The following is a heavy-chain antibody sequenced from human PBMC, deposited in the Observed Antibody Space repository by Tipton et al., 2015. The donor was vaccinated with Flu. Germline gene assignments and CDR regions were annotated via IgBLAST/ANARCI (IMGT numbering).Heavy chain of an antibody. V-gene: IGHV3-7*01. CDR2: IKGDASLQ. D-gene: IGHD2-21*01. J-gene: IGHJ3*01. Sequence: QLVQSGGGLVQPGGSLRLSCAASGFTFSSYWMVWVRQAPGKELEWVANIKGDASLQHYLDSVKGRFSISRDNAKNSLYLQMNSLSAEDTAVYYCARDWTYRDGDLYYDVFDVWGQGTMVTVSP. CDR1: GFTFSSYW. CDR3: ARDWTYRDGDLYYDVFDV.